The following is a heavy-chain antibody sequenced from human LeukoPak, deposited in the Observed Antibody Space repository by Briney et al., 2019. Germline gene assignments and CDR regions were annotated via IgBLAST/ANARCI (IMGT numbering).Heavy chain of an antibody. J-gene: IGHJ4*02. V-gene: IGHV4-34*01. Sequence: SETLSLTCAVYGTSFSGYSWSWIRQSPGKGLEWIGEITDSGGTNYNPSFKSRLTISADTSKNQFSLKLASVTAADTAVYYCARIESYHILYRPYWGQGTLVTVSS. CDR3: ARIESYHILYRPY. CDR2: ITDSGGT. CDR1: GTSFSGYS. D-gene: IGHD3-9*01.